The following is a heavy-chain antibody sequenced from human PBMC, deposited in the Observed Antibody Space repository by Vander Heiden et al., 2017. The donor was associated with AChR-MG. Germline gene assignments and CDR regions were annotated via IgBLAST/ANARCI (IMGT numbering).Heavy chain of an antibody. J-gene: IGHJ4*02. Sequence: EVQLVESGGGSVQPGGSLCLHCAAVGSTLTSYWLIWVRPAPGKGLEWVANIKEDGSQKHYVDSVKGRFTISRDNAKNSLYLQMNSLRVEDTALYYCAREGGVTAAFFWDDWGQGTLVTVSS. CDR1: GSTLTSYW. V-gene: IGHV3-7*01. CDR3: AREGGVTAAFFWDD. D-gene: IGHD3-3*01. CDR2: IKEDGSQK.